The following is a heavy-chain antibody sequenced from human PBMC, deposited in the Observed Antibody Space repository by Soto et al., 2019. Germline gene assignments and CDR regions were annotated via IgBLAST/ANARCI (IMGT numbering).Heavy chain of an antibody. CDR2: ISSSGSTI. V-gene: IGHV3-48*03. Sequence: PGGSLRLSCATSGFTFSSYEMNWVRQAPGKGLEWVSYISSSGSTIYYADSVKGRFTISRDNAKNSLYLQIDSLRAEDTAVYYCARDQEAGSFFPYYYGMDVWGRGTTVTVSS. J-gene: IGHJ6*02. D-gene: IGHD6-13*01. CDR1: GFTFSSYE. CDR3: ARDQEAGSFFPYYYGMDV.